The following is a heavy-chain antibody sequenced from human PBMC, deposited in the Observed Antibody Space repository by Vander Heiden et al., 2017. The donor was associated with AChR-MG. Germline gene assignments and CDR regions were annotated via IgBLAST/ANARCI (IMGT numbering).Heavy chain of an antibody. J-gene: IGHJ4*02. Sequence: QVQLVESGGGLVKPGGSLRLSCAVTELTFSNNYMSWVRQRPGKGLEWVAYISRSGRTVYYADSVKGRFTISRDNTNNSLSLQMDSLRVDDTAIDYCARDGNTGRYQGYWGQGTLGIVSS. D-gene: IGHD3-16*02. CDR1: ELTFSNNY. CDR3: ARDGNTGRYQGY. V-gene: IGHV3-11*01. CDR2: ISRSGRTV.